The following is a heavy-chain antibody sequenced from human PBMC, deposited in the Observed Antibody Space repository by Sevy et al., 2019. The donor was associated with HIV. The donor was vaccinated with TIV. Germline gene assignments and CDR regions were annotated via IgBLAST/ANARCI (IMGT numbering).Heavy chain of an antibody. D-gene: IGHD6-13*01. Sequence: AAVKVSCKASGVTFSGYAINWVRQTPGQGLEWMGWIVPSFDLSKYEQKFQGRVTFTSDESTDTACMKLSSLRSDDTAVYYCARPQRPSGYSSSGDAFDVWGQGTMVTVSS. CDR1: GVTFSGYA. J-gene: IGHJ3*01. CDR3: ARPQRPSGYSSSGDAFDV. CDR2: IVPSFDLS. V-gene: IGHV1-69*13.